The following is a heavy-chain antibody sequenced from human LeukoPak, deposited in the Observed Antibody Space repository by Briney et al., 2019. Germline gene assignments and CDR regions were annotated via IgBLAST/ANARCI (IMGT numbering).Heavy chain of an antibody. J-gene: IGHJ4*02. Sequence: ASVKVSCKASGYTFTGYYMHWVRQAPGQGLEWMGWINPNSGGTKYAQKFQGRVTMTRDTSISTAYMELSRLRSDDTAVYYCARDRITMVRGVPGARFDYWGQGTLVTVSS. V-gene: IGHV1-2*02. CDR2: INPNSGGT. CDR3: ARDRITMVRGVPGARFDY. CDR1: GYTFTGYY. D-gene: IGHD3-10*01.